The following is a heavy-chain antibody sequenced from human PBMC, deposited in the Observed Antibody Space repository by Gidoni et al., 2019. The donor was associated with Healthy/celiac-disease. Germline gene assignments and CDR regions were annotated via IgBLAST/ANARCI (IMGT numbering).Heavy chain of an antibody. J-gene: IGHJ4*02. D-gene: IGHD4-17*01. CDR3: ARAPDYGDYGPLGY. Sequence: QVKLVPSGAEVQKPGHAVKGSCKASGGTFSSYAISWVRQAPGQGLEWMGGIIPIFGTANYAQKFQGRVTITADESTSTAYMELSSLRSEDTAVYYCARAPDYGDYGPLGYWGQGTLVTVSS. CDR2: IIPIFGTA. V-gene: IGHV1-69*01. CDR1: GGTFSSYA.